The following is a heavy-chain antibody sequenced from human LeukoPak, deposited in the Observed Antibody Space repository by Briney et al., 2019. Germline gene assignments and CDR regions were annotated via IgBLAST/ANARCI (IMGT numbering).Heavy chain of an antibody. D-gene: IGHD3-3*01. CDR2: ISGSGGST. V-gene: IGHV3-23*01. Sequence: PGGSLRLSCAASGFTFSSYAMSWVRQAPGKGLEGVSAISGSGGSTHYADSVKGRVTSSRGNSKNTLYLQITSLRAEDTAVYYCAKESSPVTIFGVVIIPNFDYWGQGTLVTVSS. CDR3: AKESSPVTIFGVVIIPNFDY. J-gene: IGHJ4*02. CDR1: GFTFSSYA.